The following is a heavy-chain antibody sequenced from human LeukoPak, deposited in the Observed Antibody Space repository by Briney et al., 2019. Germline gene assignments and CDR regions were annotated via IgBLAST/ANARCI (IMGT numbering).Heavy chain of an antibody. D-gene: IGHD1-26*01. CDR1: GFTFSSYS. CDR3: ARDASYSGSYQEFDY. CDR2: ISSSSSYI. V-gene: IGHV3-21*01. Sequence: GGSLRLSCAASGFTFSSYSMNWVRQAPGKGLEWVSTISSSSSYIYYADSVKGRFTISRDNAKNSLYLQMNSLRAEDTAVYYCARDASYSGSYQEFDYWGQGTLVTVSS. J-gene: IGHJ4*02.